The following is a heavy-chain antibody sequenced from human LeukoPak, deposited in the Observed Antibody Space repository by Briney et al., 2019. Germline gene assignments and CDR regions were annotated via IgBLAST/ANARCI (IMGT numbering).Heavy chain of an antibody. V-gene: IGHV3-74*01. CDR1: GFSFSSHW. CDR3: VRDRSTFTLFDS. CDR2: ISPDGTVK. D-gene: IGHD2-15*01. Sequence: LRLSCVVSGFSFSSHWMHWVRQAPGKGPVWVSRISPDGTVKGYADSVKGRFTISRDNAKNTLYLQMNNVRAEDTAVFYCVRDRSTFTLFDSWGQGTLVTVSS. J-gene: IGHJ4*02.